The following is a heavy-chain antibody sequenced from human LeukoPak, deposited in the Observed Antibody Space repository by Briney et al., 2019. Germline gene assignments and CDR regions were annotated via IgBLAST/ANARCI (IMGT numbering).Heavy chain of an antibody. CDR2: IWYDGSNK. CDR3: ARDGLPSYVMDA. CDR1: GFTFSNYG. V-gene: IGHV3-33*01. J-gene: IGHJ6*02. Sequence: PGGSLRLSCAASGFTFSNYGMHWVRQAPGKGLEWVAVIWYDGSNKNYADSVKGRFTISRDNSKNTLYLQMNSLRAEDTAIYHCARDGLPSYVMDAWGQGTTVTVSS.